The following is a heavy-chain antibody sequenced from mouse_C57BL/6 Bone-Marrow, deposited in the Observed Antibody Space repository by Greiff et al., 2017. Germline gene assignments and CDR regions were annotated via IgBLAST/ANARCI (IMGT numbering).Heavy chain of an antibody. Sequence: QVQLQQSGAELARPGASVKLSCKASGYTFTSYGISWVKQRTGQGLEWIGEIYPRSGNTYYNEKFKGKATLTADKPSSTAYMELRSLTSEDSAVYFCARRIHYYGSSSFAYWGQGTLVTVSA. D-gene: IGHD1-1*01. J-gene: IGHJ3*01. CDR2: IYPRSGNT. V-gene: IGHV1-81*01. CDR3: ARRIHYYGSSSFAY. CDR1: GYTFTSYG.